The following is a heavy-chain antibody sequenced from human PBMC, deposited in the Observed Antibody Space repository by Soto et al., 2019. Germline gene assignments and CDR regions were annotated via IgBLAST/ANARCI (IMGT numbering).Heavy chain of an antibody. J-gene: IGHJ2*01. Sequence: PGGSLRLSCAASGFTFSSYWMHWVRQAPGKGLVWVSRINSDGSSTSYADSVKGRFTISRDNAKNTLYLQMNSLRAEDTAVYYCARPPYSSSSYWYFDLWGRGTLVTVSS. V-gene: IGHV3-74*01. D-gene: IGHD6-6*01. CDR1: GFTFSSYW. CDR2: INSDGSST. CDR3: ARPPYSSSSYWYFDL.